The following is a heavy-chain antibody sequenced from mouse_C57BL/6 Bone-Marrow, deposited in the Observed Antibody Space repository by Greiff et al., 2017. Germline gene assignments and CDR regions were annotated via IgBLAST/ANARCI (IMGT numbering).Heavy chain of an antibody. CDR1: CYAFSSSW. CDR2: IYPGDGDT. Sequence: VQLQQSGPELVKPGASVKISCKASCYAFSSSWMNWVKQRPGKGLEWIGRIYPGDGDTNYNGKFKGKATLTADKSSSTAYMQLSSLTSEDSAVYFCARGPTVVATDYWGQGTTLTVSS. CDR3: ARGPTVVATDY. V-gene: IGHV1-82*01. D-gene: IGHD1-1*01. J-gene: IGHJ2*01.